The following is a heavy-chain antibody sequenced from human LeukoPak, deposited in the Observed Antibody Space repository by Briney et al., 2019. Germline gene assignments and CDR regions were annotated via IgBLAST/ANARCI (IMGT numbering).Heavy chain of an antibody. CDR3: AKENAYYFATLKYYFDF. CDR2: ISGRGGST. CDR1: GFTFSSNA. Sequence: GGSLRLSCAASGFTFSSNAMSWVRQPPGKGLEWVSSISGRGGSTYYADSVKGRFTISRDNSKNTLSLQMNSLRAEDTAVYFCAKENAYYFATLKYYFDFWGQGTLVTVSS. V-gene: IGHV3-23*01. J-gene: IGHJ4*02. D-gene: IGHD3-16*01.